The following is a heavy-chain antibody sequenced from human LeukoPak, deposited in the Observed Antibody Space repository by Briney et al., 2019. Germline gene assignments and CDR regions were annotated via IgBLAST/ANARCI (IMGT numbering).Heavy chain of an antibody. D-gene: IGHD1-1*01. CDR1: GFPFGSYA. J-gene: IGHJ4*02. V-gene: IGHV3-23*01. Sequence: SGGSLRLSCAASGFPFGSYAMTWVRQAPRKGLESVSVITDGADTYYADSVKGRFTISRDNSQNTVHLQMDNLRADDTAVYYCAKVDYWSPENYLDSWGQGTLVTVSS. CDR2: ITDGADT. CDR3: AKVDYWSPENYLDS.